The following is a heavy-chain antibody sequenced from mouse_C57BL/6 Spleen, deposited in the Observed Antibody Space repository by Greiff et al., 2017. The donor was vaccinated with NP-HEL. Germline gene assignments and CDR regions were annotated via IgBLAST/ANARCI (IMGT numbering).Heavy chain of an antibody. Sequence: EVKLVESGGGLVKPGGSLKLSCAASGFTFSSYTMSWVRQTPEKRLEWVATISGGGGNTYYPDSVKGRFTISRDNAKNTLYLQMSSLRSEDTALYYCARRITGTRGFAYWGQGTLVTVSA. CDR2: ISGGGGNT. V-gene: IGHV5-9*01. CDR3: ARRITGTRGFAY. D-gene: IGHD4-1*01. J-gene: IGHJ3*01. CDR1: GFTFSSYT.